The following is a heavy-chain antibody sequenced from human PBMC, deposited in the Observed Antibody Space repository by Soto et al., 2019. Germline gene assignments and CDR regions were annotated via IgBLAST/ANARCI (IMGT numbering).Heavy chain of an antibody. J-gene: IGHJ5*02. D-gene: IGHD4-17*01. Sequence: QLQLQESGPGLVKPSETLSLTCTVSGGSISSSSYYWGWIRQPPGKGLEWIGSIYYSGSTYYNPSLKSRVTISVDTSKNQFSLKLSSVTAADTAVYYCARGGFTVTHAWFDPWGQGTLVTVSS. CDR1: GGSISSSSYY. V-gene: IGHV4-39*01. CDR2: IYYSGST. CDR3: ARGGFTVTHAWFDP.